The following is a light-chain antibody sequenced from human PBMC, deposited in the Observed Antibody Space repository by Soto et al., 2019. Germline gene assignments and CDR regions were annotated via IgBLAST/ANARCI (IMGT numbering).Light chain of an antibody. V-gene: IGLV2-14*01. Sequence: QSALTQPASVSGSPGQSITISCTGTSSDVGGYNYVSWYQQHPGKAPKLMIYEVNYRPSGVSNRFSGSKSGNVASLTISGLQAEDEADYYCGTWDSSLSVGLFGGGTQLTVL. CDR3: GTWDSSLSVGL. CDR1: SSDVGGYNY. J-gene: IGLJ2*01. CDR2: EVN.